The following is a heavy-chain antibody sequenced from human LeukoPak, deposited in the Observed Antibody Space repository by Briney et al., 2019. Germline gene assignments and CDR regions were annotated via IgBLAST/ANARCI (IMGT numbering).Heavy chain of an antibody. CDR1: GGSISSGRYY. CDR3: ARSVVVPAASFYYYGMDV. J-gene: IGHJ6*02. V-gene: IGHV4-31*03. D-gene: IGHD2-2*01. Sequence: SQTLSLTCTVSGGSISSGRYYWSWIRQHPGKGLEWIGYIYYSGSTYYNPSLKSRVTISVDTSKNQFSLKLSSVTAADTAVYYCARSVVVPAASFYYYGMDVWGQGTTVTVSS. CDR2: IYYSGST.